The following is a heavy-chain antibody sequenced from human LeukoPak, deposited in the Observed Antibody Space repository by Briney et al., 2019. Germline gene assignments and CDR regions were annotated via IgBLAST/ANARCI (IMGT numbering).Heavy chain of an antibody. CDR3: ARVASVENWFDP. V-gene: IGHV4-34*01. J-gene: IGHJ5*02. CDR2: INHSGST. CDR1: GGSFSGYY. Sequence: SETLSLTCAVYGGSFSGYYWSWIRQPPGKGLEWIGEINHSGSTNYNPSLKSRVTISVDTSKNQFSLKLSSVTAADTAVYYCARVASVENWFDPWGQGTLVTVSS. D-gene: IGHD5-12*01.